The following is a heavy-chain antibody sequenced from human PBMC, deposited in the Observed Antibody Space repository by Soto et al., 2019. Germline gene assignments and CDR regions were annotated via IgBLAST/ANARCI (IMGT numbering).Heavy chain of an antibody. CDR3: ARGIAVAGRAILLDY. CDR1: GYTFTGYY. J-gene: IGHJ4*02. V-gene: IGHV1-2*06. Sequence: ASVKVSCKASGYTFTGYYMHWVRQAPGQGLEWMGRINPNSGGTNYAQKFQGRVTMTRDTSISTAYMELSRLRSDDTAVYYCARGIAVAGRAILLDYWGQGTLVTVSS. D-gene: IGHD6-19*01. CDR2: INPNSGGT.